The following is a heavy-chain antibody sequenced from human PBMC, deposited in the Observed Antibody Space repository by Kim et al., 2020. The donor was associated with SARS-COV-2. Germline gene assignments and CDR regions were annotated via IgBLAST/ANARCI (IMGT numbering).Heavy chain of an antibody. CDR1: GGTFSSYT. V-gene: IGHV1-69*04. CDR2: IIPILGIA. CDR3: ARDCSGGSCYPYGMDV. J-gene: IGHJ6*02. D-gene: IGHD2-15*01. Sequence: SVKVSCKASGGTFSSYTISWVRQAPGQGLEWMGRIIPILGIANYAQKFQGRVTITADKSTSTAYMELSSLRSEDTAVYYCARDCSGGSCYPYGMDVWGQGTTVTVSS.